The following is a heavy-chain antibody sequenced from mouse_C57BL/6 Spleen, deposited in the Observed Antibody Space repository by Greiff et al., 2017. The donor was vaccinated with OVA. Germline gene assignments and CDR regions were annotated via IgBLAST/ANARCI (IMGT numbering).Heavy chain of an antibody. CDR3: ARGGPQEAFDG. V-gene: IGHV1-22*01. CDR2: INPNNGGT. J-gene: IGHJ1*03. CDR1: GYTFTDYN. Sequence: VHVKQSGPELVKPGASVKMSCKASGYTFTDYNMHWVKQSHGKSLEWIGYINPNNGGTSYNQKFKGKATLTVNKSSSTAYMELRSLTSEDSAVYYCARGGPQEAFDGWSTGTTVTVSS.